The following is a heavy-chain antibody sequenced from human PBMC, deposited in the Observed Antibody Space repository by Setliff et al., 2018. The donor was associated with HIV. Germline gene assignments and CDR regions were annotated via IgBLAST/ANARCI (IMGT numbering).Heavy chain of an antibody. Sequence: EGSLRLSCAASGFTFSSYEMDWFRQAPGKGLEWVSYITGSSDTIYYADSVKGRFTISRDNAKNSLYLQMNTLRAEDTAVYYCVRDITTCWDVWGQGTTVTVSS. CDR1: GFTFSSYE. CDR2: ITGSSDTI. J-gene: IGHJ6*02. D-gene: IGHD4-4*01. V-gene: IGHV3-48*03. CDR3: VRDITTCWDV.